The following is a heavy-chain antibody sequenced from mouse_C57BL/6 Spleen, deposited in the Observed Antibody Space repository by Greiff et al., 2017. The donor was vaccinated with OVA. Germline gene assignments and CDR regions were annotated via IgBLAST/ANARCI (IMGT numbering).Heavy chain of an antibody. D-gene: IGHD1-1*01. Sequence: QVHVKQSGAELVKPGASVKISCKASGYAFSSYWMNWVKQRPGKGLEWIGQIYPGDGDTNYNGKFKGKATLTADKSSSTAYMQLSSLTSEDSAVYFCARHYYGSSNWYFDVWGTGTTVTVSS. CDR3: ARHYYGSSNWYFDV. J-gene: IGHJ1*03. CDR2: IYPGDGDT. CDR1: GYAFSSYW. V-gene: IGHV1-80*01.